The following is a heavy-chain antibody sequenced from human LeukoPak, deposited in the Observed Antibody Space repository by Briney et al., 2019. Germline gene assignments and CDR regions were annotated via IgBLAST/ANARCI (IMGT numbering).Heavy chain of an antibody. CDR3: ARVAIDDAFDI. CDR2: INPNSGGT. CDR1: GYTLTELS. J-gene: IGHJ3*02. D-gene: IGHD5-12*01. Sequence: GASVKVSCKVSGYTLTELSMHWVRQAPGQGLEWMGWINPNSGGTNYAQKFQGRVTMTRDTSISTAYMELSRLRSDDAAVYYCARVAIDDAFDIWGQGTMVTVSS. V-gene: IGHV1-2*02.